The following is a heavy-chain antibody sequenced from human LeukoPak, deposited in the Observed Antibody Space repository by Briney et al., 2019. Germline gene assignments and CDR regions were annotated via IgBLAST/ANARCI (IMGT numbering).Heavy chain of an antibody. D-gene: IGHD6-13*01. Sequence: QPGGSLRLSCAASGFTFSSYAMSWVRQAPGKGLEWVANIKQDGSEKSYVDSVTGRFTISRDNAKNSLYLQMNSLRAEDTAVYYCAREISSWYRTEGRFDPWGQGTLVTVSS. CDR1: GFTFSSYA. CDR2: IKQDGSEK. V-gene: IGHV3-7*01. CDR3: AREISSWYRTEGRFDP. J-gene: IGHJ5*02.